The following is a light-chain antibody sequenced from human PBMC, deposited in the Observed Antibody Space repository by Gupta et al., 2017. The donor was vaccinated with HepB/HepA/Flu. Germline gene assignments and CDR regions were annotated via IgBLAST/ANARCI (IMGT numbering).Light chain of an antibody. V-gene: IGLV2-14*03. CDR1: NSDIVAYNY. J-gene: IGLJ3*02. CDR2: DVS. CDR3: CSYTTSSTLV. Sequence: QSALTQAASVSGSPGQSIPISCTGTNSDIVAYNYVSWYQQHPDKAPKLMIYDVSSRPSGVSNRFSGSKSGNTASLTISGLQAEDEADYYCCSYTTSSTLVFGGGTKLTVL.